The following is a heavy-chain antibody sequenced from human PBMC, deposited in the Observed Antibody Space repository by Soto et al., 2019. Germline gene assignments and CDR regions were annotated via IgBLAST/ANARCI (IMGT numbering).Heavy chain of an antibody. CDR3: AKEPAVAGMLALDF. D-gene: IGHD6-19*01. CDR2: INAANGNT. Sequence: QAQIVQSGVEVKTPGASVKISCKDSGYTFTNYITHWVRQAPGQRLEWMGWINAANGNTKYSQKFQGRVTITRETSATTVYMDLNSLKSEDTAVYYCAKEPAVAGMLALDFWGQGTLVTVSS. J-gene: IGHJ4*02. CDR1: GYTFTNYI. V-gene: IGHV1-3*01.